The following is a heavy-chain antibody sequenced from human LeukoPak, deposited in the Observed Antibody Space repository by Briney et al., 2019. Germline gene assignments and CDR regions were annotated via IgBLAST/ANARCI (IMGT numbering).Heavy chain of an antibody. CDR3: ARDQVGGILTGLSREMLGVFDY. J-gene: IGHJ4*02. CDR2: IKQDGSEK. CDR1: GFSFSNFW. D-gene: IGHD3-9*01. Sequence: PGGSLRLSCEASGFSFSNFWMSWVRQAPGKGLEWVASIKQDGSEKYYVDSVKGRFTISRDNAKNSLYLQMNSLRAEDTAVYYCARDQVGGILTGLSREMLGVFDYWGQGTLVTVSS. V-gene: IGHV3-7*01.